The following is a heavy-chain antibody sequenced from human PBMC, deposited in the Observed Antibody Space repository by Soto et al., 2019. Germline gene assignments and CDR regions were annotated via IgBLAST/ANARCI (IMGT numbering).Heavy chain of an antibody. CDR2: IYYSGST. CDR1: GGSISSSSYY. Sequence: SETLSLTCTVSGGSISSSSYYWGWIRQPPGKGLEWIGSIYYSGSTYYNPSLKSRVTISVDTSKNQFSLKLSSVTAADTAVYYCAIPLDCGDSLSFHYWGQATLVTVSS. CDR3: AIPLDCGDSLSFHY. V-gene: IGHV4-39*01. D-gene: IGHD4-17*01. J-gene: IGHJ4*02.